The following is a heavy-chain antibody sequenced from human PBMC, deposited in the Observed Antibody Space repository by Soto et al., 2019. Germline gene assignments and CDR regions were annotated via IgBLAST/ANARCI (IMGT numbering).Heavy chain of an antibody. CDR1: RLTFSSHG. CDR3: ATGGWLRHNDN. D-gene: IGHD5-12*01. CDR2: ISGSGTST. Sequence: GGSLRLSCAASRLTFSSHGMSWVRQAPGKGLEWVSNISGSGTSTYYADSVRGRFTISRDNSKNTSYLEMNSLRADDTAVYYCATGGWLRHNDNWGQGTLVTVSS. V-gene: IGHV3-23*01. J-gene: IGHJ4*02.